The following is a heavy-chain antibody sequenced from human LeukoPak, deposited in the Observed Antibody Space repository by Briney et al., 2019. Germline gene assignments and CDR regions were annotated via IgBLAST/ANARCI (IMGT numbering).Heavy chain of an antibody. CDR3: AKGAYYDILTGDDAFDI. D-gene: IGHD3-9*01. Sequence: SSETLSLTCTVSGASISSHYWSWIRQPPGKGLEWIGYIYYSGSTNFNPSLKSRVTISLDTSKNQFSLKLSSVTAADTAVYYCAKGAYYDILTGDDAFDIWGQGTMVTVSS. V-gene: IGHV4-59*11. CDR1: GASISSHY. CDR2: IYYSGST. J-gene: IGHJ3*02.